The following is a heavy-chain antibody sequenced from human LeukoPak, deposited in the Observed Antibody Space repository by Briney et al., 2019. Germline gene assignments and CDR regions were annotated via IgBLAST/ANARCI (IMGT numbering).Heavy chain of an antibody. CDR1: GYSISSSNW. Sequence: PSDTLSLTCAVSGYSISSSNWWGWIRQPPGKGLEWIGYIYYSGSTYYNPSLKSRVTMSVDTSRNQFSLKLNSVTPEDTAVYYCARDRGRRLGIASGRLVYYFDYWGQGTLVTVSS. J-gene: IGHJ4*02. V-gene: IGHV4-28*03. CDR3: ARDRGRRLGIASGRLVYYFDY. CDR2: IYYSGST. D-gene: IGHD6-13*01.